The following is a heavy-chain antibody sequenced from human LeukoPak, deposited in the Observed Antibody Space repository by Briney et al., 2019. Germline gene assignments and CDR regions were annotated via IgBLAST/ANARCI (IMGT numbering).Heavy chain of an antibody. V-gene: IGHV1-69*02. D-gene: IGHD3-10*01. CDR1: GGTFSSYT. CDR3: ARDYGSGSYFNY. CDR2: IIPILGIA. Sequence: GASVKVSCKASGGTFSSYTISWVRQAPGQGLEWMGRIIPILGIANYAQKFQGRVTITADKSTSTAYMELSSLRSEDTAVYYCARDYGSGSYFNYWGQGTLVTVSS. J-gene: IGHJ4*02.